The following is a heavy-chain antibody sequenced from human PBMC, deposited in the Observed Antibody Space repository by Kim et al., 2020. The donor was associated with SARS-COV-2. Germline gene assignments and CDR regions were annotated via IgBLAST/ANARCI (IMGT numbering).Heavy chain of an antibody. J-gene: IGHJ4*02. V-gene: IGHV3-9*01. D-gene: IGHD3-9*01. CDR3: AKVSYFEGAGYPDY. CDR1: GFTFDDSV. CDR2: ITWNSRLK. Sequence: GGSLRLSCVGSGFTFDDSVMHWVRQAPGKGLEWVAGITWNSRLKDYADFVEGRFTISRDDGRKSLYLQMTSLRPEDTAVYYGAKVSYFEGAGYPDYWGQGTLVTVSS.